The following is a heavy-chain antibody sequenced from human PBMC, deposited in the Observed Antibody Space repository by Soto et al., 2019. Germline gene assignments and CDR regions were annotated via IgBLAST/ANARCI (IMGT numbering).Heavy chain of an antibody. Sequence: LRLSCAASGFAFTNYGIHWVRQAPGKGLEWVAHISNDGSKKFYGDSVKGRFTISRDNSGNTVYLQMTSLRPDDTAVFYCARDVAMPTGLGLGYWGQGTLVTVSS. CDR3: ARDVAMPTGLGLGY. D-gene: IGHD6-19*01. J-gene: IGHJ4*02. CDR2: ISNDGSKK. CDR1: GFAFTNYG. V-gene: IGHV3-30*03.